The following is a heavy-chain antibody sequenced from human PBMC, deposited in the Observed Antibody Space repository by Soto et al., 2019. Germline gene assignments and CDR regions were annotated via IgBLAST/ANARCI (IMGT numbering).Heavy chain of an antibody. CDR2: INHSGST. J-gene: IGHJ4*02. CDR3: ARGEGYCSGGSCTPPDY. V-gene: IGHV4-34*01. Sequence: QVQLQQWGAGLLKPSETLSLTCAVYGGSFSGYYWSWIRQPPGKGLEWIGEINHSGSTNYNPSLKSRVTISVDTSKNQCSLKLSSVTAADTAVYYCARGEGYCSGGSCTPPDYWGQGTLVTVSS. D-gene: IGHD2-15*01. CDR1: GGSFSGYY.